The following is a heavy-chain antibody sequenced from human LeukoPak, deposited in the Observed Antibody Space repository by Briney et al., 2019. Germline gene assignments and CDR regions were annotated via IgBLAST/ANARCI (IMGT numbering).Heavy chain of an antibody. CDR1: GGSISSSY. D-gene: IGHD6-13*01. CDR2: ICYTGSP. Sequence: AETLSLTCTVSGGSISSSYWSWIRQTPGKGLEWIGYICYTGSPNYNPSLKGRVTISGDTSRNQFSLKDSPQQHHSGNAHLDQDGPQNTRWPMGTAQPFPDP. V-gene: IGHV4-59*01. J-gene: IGHJ5*02. CDR3: QDGPQNTRWPMGTAQPFPDP.